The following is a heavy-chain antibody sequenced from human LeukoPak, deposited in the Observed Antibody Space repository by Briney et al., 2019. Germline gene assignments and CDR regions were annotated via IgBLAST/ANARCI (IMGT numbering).Heavy chain of an antibody. CDR1: GFTFSSYA. J-gene: IGHJ6*02. CDR3: ARAADYYDSSGYYYDYYYYGMDV. D-gene: IGHD3-22*01. CDR2: ISYDGSNK. Sequence: PGGPLRLSCAASGFTFSSYAMHWVRQAPGKGLEWVAVISYDGSNKYYADSVKGRFTISRDNSKNTLYLQMNSLRAEDTAVYYCARAADYYDSSGYYYDYYYYGMDVWGQGTTVTVSS. V-gene: IGHV3-30*04.